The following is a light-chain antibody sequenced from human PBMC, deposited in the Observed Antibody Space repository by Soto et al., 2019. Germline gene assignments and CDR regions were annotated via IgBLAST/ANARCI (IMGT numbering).Light chain of an antibody. J-gene: IGKJ1*01. CDR3: QQYASYPWT. Sequence: TQSPGTLSLSPGERATLSCRASQSISSWLAWYQQKPGKAPKLLIYEASSLETGAPSRFSGSGSGTEFSLTVSSLQPDDFATYYCQQYASYPWTFGQGTKVDIK. CDR1: QSISSW. CDR2: EAS. V-gene: IGKV1-5*03.